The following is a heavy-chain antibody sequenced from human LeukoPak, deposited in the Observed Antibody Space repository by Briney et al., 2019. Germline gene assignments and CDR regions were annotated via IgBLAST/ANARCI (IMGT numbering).Heavy chain of an antibody. D-gene: IGHD1-1*01. Sequence: GGSLRLSCAASGFTFSASAMHWVRQASGKGLEWVGRIRSKANSYATAYAASVKGRFTISRDDSKNTAYLQMNSLKTEDTAVYYCTTPTDNWNDSPDYYYYMDVWGKGTTVTVSS. J-gene: IGHJ6*03. CDR3: TTPTDNWNDSPDYYYYMDV. CDR1: GFTFSASA. V-gene: IGHV3-73*01. CDR2: IRSKANSYAT.